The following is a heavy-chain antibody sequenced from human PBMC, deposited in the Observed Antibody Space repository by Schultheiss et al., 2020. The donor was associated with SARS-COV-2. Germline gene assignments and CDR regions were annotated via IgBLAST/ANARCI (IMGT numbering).Heavy chain of an antibody. Sequence: ASVKVSCKASGYTFTGYYMHWVRQAPGQGLEWMGWINPNSGGTNYAQKFQGWVTMTRNTSISTAYMELSSLRSEDTAVYYCARGCCSGWGQGTLVTVSS. CDR1: GYTFTGYY. CDR3: ARGCCSG. V-gene: IGHV1-2*04. J-gene: IGHJ4*02. D-gene: IGHD6-19*01. CDR2: INPNSGGT.